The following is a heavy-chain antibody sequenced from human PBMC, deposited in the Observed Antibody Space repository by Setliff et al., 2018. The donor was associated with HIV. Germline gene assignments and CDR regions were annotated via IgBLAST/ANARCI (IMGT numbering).Heavy chain of an antibody. Sequence: SETLSLTCTVSGGSFNNYHWSWIRQPAGKGLEWIGRIYDSGATSYKPSLKSRVTMSIDKSNNQFSPYLTSVTAADTAIYYCARDRHYYGSGSYGPWGQGILVTVSS. CDR2: IYDSGAT. D-gene: IGHD3-10*01. V-gene: IGHV4-4*07. J-gene: IGHJ5*02. CDR1: GGSFNNYH. CDR3: ARDRHYYGSGSYGP.